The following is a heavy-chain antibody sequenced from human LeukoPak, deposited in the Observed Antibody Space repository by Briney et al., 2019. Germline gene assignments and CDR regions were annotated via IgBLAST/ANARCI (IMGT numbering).Heavy chain of an antibody. D-gene: IGHD2-21*01. CDR1: GFTFSSCG. CDR3: AKDALGWGDYYYYYMDV. CDR2: ISYDGSNK. J-gene: IGHJ6*03. V-gene: IGHV3-30*18. Sequence: PGGSLRLSCAVSGFTFSSCGIHWVRQAPGKGLEWVAVISYDGSNKYYADSVKGRFTISRDNSKNTLYLQMNSLRAEDTAVYYCAKDALGWGDYYYYYMDVWGKGTTITVSS.